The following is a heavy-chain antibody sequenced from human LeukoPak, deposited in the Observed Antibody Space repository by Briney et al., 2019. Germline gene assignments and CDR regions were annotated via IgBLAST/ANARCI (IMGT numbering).Heavy chain of an antibody. V-gene: IGHV4-39*01. J-gene: IGHJ4*01. D-gene: IGHD5-18*01. Sequence: PSETLSLTCSVSGGSIRGSSYHWGWIRQPPGKGLEWIGSISYTWHTYYNPSLTGRVFMSVDTPNNQFSLQVRSVTAADTAVYYCAPTYSYPSGGYDYWGHGTMVTVSS. CDR2: ISYTWHT. CDR1: GGSIRGSSYH. CDR3: APTYSYPSGGYDY.